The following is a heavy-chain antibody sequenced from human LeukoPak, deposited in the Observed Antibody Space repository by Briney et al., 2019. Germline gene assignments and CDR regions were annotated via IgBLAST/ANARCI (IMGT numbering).Heavy chain of an antibody. D-gene: IGHD1-1*01. CDR2: LYSAGST. J-gene: IGHJ4*02. CDR1: EFSVKYNY. V-gene: IGHV3-53*01. CDR3: AKDKHWNVCGY. Sequence: GGSLRLSCAASEFSVKYNYMTWVRQAPGKGLEWVSLLYSAGSTNYADSVKGRFTISRDDYKNTVYLQMNSLRAEDTAVYYCAKDKHWNVCGYWGRGTQVTVSS.